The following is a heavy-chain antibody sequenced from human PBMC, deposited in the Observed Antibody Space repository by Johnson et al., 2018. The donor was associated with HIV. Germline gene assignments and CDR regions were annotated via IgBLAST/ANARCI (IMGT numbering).Heavy chain of an antibody. Sequence: VQLVESGGGLVQPGGSLKLSCAASGFTFSGSAMHWVRQASGKGLEWVGRISWNSGSIGYADSVKGRFTISRDNAKNSLYLQMNSLRAEDTALYYCAKAGYCTGGVCYHLDAFDIWGQGTMVTVSS. CDR2: ISWNSGSI. J-gene: IGHJ3*02. D-gene: IGHD2-8*02. V-gene: IGHV3-9*01. CDR1: GFTFSGSA. CDR3: AKAGYCTGGVCYHLDAFDI.